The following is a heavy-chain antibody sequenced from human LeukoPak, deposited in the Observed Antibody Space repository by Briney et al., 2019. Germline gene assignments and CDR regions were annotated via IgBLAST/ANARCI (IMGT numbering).Heavy chain of an antibody. D-gene: IGHD2-15*01. CDR3: ARDCSRYVQGICYYYGMDV. CDR2: ISGSGGST. CDR1: GVTLSSYA. Sequence: GGSLRLSCAASGVTLSSYAMSWARQAPGKGLKWVSAISGSGGSTYYADSVKGRFTISRDNSKNTLYLQMNSLRAEDTAVYYCARDCSRYVQGICYYYGMDVWGQGTTVTVSS. J-gene: IGHJ6*02. V-gene: IGHV3-23*01.